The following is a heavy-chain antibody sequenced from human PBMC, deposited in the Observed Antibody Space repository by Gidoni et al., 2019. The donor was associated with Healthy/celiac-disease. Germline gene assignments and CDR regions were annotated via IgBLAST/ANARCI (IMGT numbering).Heavy chain of an antibody. Sequence: EVQLVESGGGLVQPGGSLRLSCAASGFTFSSYSMTWVRQAPGKGLEWVSYISSSSSTIYYADSVKGRFTISRDNAKNSLYLQMNSLRDEDTAVYYCARDGGKSSWSLTYYYYGMDVWGQGTTVTVSS. CDR3: ARDGGKSSWSLTYYYYGMDV. V-gene: IGHV3-48*02. D-gene: IGHD6-13*01. CDR1: GFTFSSYS. CDR2: ISSSSSTI. J-gene: IGHJ6*02.